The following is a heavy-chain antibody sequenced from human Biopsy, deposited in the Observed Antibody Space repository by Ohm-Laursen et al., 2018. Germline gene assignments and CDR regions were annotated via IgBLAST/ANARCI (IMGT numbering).Heavy chain of an antibody. CDR1: GFTFSDYY. J-gene: IGHJ4*02. CDR2: ISGSGTTI. Sequence: SLRLSCAASGFTFSDYYISWIRQAPGKGLEWLSYISGSGTTIFYADSVKGRFTVSRDNAKNSLYLQMNSLTVEDTAVYYCARDGAGSYHDYWGQGTLVTVSS. CDR3: ARDGAGSYHDY. V-gene: IGHV3-11*01. D-gene: IGHD3-10*01.